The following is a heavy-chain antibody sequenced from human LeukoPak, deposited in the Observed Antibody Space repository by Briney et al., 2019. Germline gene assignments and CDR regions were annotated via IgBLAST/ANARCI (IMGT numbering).Heavy chain of an antibody. J-gene: IGHJ4*02. CDR2: ISGSGGST. Sequence: GGSLRLSCAASGFTFTSYAMNWVRQAPGKGREWVSAISGSGGSTYYADSVKGRFTISRDNSKNTLYLQMNSLRAEDTAVYYCSKLERLYGGYWGQGTLVTVSS. CDR3: SKLERLYGGY. D-gene: IGHD1-1*01. V-gene: IGHV3-23*01. CDR1: GFTFTSYA.